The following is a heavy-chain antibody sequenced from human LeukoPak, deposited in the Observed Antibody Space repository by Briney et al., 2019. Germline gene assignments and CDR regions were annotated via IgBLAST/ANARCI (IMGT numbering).Heavy chain of an antibody. D-gene: IGHD2-15*01. CDR3: ARGGGYCSGGSCRKELDY. V-gene: IGHV3-30-3*01. J-gene: IGHJ4*02. CDR1: GFTFSSYA. CDR2: ISYDGSNK. Sequence: GGSLRLSCAASGFTFSSYAMSWVRQAPGKGLEWVAVISYDGSNKYYADSVKGRFTISRDNSKNTLYLQMNSLRAEDTAVYYCARGGGYCSGGSCRKELDYWGQGTLVTVSS.